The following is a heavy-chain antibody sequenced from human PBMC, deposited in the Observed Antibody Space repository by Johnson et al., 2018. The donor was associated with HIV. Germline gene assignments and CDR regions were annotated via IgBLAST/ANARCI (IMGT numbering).Heavy chain of an antibody. J-gene: IGHJ3*02. V-gene: IGHV3-13*01. Sequence: EMQLVESGGGLVQPGGSLRLSCAASGFTFSTYDMYWVRQATGKGLEWVSTIGTAGDTYYAGSVKGRITISRENANNSLYLQMNSLRAGDTAVYYCARTGVLGAFDIWGQGTMVTVSS. D-gene: IGHD2-8*02. CDR1: GFTFSTYD. CDR3: ARTGVLGAFDI. CDR2: IGTAGDT.